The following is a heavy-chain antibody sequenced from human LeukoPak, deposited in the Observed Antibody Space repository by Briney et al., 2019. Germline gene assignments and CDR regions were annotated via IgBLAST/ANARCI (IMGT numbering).Heavy chain of an antibody. Sequence: ASVKVSCKASGGDFSGYSISWVRQAPGQGLEWMGRIIPIFDIINYSDNFQGRVTIAADKSTSTAYMEVNSLRSDNTALYYCAKDRGVVVTTTPSDASDIWGQGTMVTVPS. V-gene: IGHV1-69*04. D-gene: IGHD2-21*02. CDR3: AKDRGVVVTTTPSDASDI. CDR2: IIPIFDII. J-gene: IGHJ3*02. CDR1: GGDFSGYS.